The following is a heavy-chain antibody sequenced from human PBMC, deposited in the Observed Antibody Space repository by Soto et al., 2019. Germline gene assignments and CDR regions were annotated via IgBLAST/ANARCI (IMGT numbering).Heavy chain of an antibody. CDR1: GYTFTSYG. J-gene: IGHJ4*02. CDR2: ISAYNGNT. V-gene: IGHV1-18*01. Sequence: QVQLVQSGAEVKKPGASVKVSCKASGYTFTSYGISWVRQAPGQGLEWMGWISAYNGNTNYAQKLQGRVTMTTDTYTXXAYMELRSLRSDDTAVYYCARYCSSTSCYDGGFDYWGQGTLVTVSS. CDR3: ARYCSSTSCYDGGFDY. D-gene: IGHD2-2*01.